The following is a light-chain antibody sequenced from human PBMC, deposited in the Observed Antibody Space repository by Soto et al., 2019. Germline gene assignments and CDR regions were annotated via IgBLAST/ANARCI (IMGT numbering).Light chain of an antibody. V-gene: IGKV3-15*01. CDR1: QTVSSN. CDR3: QQYDRWVT. CDR2: GAS. J-gene: IGKJ3*01. Sequence: EIVMTQSPATLSVSPGEPATLSCRASQTVSSNVAWYQQKRGQAPRLLIYGASTRATGIPARFSCSGSGTEFTLTISSLQSEEFAVYYWQQYDRWVTFGPGTTVDIK.